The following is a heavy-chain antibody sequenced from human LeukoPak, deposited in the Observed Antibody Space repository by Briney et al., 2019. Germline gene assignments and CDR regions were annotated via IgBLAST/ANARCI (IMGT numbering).Heavy chain of an antibody. CDR3: ARDMDVEGWFDP. Sequence: ASVKVSCKASGYTFTGYYIHWVRQAPGQGLEWMGWINPNSGGTNYAQKFQGRVTMTRDTSISTADMEMSRLRYDDTALYYCARDMDVEGWFDPWGQGTLVTVSS. D-gene: IGHD2-2*03. J-gene: IGHJ5*02. V-gene: IGHV1-2*02. CDR2: INPNSGGT. CDR1: GYTFTGYY.